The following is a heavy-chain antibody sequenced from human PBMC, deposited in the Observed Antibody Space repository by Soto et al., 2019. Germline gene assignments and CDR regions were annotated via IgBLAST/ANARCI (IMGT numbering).Heavy chain of an antibody. CDR1: GFTVSNSY. CDR3: ARGLGVANNWFDP. Sequence: GGSLRLSCAASGFTVSNSYMNWVRQAPGKGLEWVSYISSSSSTIYYADSVKGRFTISRDNAKNSLYLQMNSLRDEDTAVYYCARGLGVANNWFDPWGQGTLVTVSS. CDR2: ISSSSSTI. J-gene: IGHJ5*02. V-gene: IGHV3-48*02. D-gene: IGHD2-21*01.